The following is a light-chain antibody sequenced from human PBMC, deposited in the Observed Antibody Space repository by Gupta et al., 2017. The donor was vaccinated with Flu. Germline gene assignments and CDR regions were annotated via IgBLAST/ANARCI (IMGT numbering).Light chain of an antibody. J-gene: IGKJ4*01. CDR1: QTINNR. CDR2: EAS. Sequence: DIQMTQSPSTLSASVGDFITITCRASQTINNRLAWYQQKPGKAPKLLIYEASSLETGVPSRFSGSGSGTEFTLTISSLQPDDFATYYCQQYNNYPLTFGGGTKVEIK. CDR3: QQYNNYPLT. V-gene: IGKV1-5*03.